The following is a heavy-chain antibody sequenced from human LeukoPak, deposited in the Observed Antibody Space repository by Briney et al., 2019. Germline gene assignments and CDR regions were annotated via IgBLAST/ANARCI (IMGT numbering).Heavy chain of an antibody. D-gene: IGHD2-2*01. CDR3: ARAELEYCSGATCYAAYSFDL. Sequence: GASVKVSCKASGYTFTTYGITWVRQAPGQGLEWMGYISAYNGKTNYAEKLQGRVTMTTDTSTSTASTELRSLRSDDTAVYYCARAELEYCSGATCYAAYSFDLWGQGTLVTVSS. V-gene: IGHV1-18*01. CDR2: ISAYNGKT. CDR1: GYTFTTYG. J-gene: IGHJ4*02.